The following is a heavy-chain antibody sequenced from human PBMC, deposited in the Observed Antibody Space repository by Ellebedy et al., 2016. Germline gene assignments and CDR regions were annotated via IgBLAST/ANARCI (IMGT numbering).Heavy chain of an antibody. Sequence: ASVKVSCKASGGTFSSYAISWVRQAPGQGLEWMGGIIPILGIANYAQKFQGRVTITADKSTSTAYMELSSLRSEDTAVYYCARGLYYDFWSGHGPTSGGMDVWGQGTTATVSS. CDR2: IIPILGIA. V-gene: IGHV1-69*10. J-gene: IGHJ6*02. CDR1: GGTFSSYA. D-gene: IGHD3-3*01. CDR3: ARGLYYDFWSGHGPTSGGMDV.